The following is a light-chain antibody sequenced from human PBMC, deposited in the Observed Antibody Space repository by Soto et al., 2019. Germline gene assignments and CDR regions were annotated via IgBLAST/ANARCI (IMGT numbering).Light chain of an antibody. V-gene: IGLV2-14*01. CDR3: SSYSNSSPHSV. CDR1: SSDVGGYNY. J-gene: IGLJ1*01. Sequence: QSVLTQPASVSGSPGQSITISCTGTSSDVGGYNYVSWYQQHPGKAPKLMIYEVSNRPSGVSNRFSGSKSGNTASLTISGLQAEDDADYYYSSYSNSSPHSVFGTGTKVTVL. CDR2: EVS.